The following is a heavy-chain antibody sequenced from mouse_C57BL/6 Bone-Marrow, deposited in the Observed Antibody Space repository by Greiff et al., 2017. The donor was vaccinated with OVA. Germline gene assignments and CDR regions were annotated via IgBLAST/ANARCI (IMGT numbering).Heavy chain of an antibody. CDR1: GYSFTGYF. Sequence: VQLKESGPELVKPGASVKISCKASGYSFTGYFMNWVKQSHGKSLEWIGRINPSNGDTFSNQKFKGKATLTVDKSSSPAHMELLSLTSEDFAVYYCARQGYYGNDEKTYFDYWGQGTTLTVSS. D-gene: IGHD2-2*01. CDR3: ARQGYYGNDEKTYFDY. V-gene: IGHV1-37*01. CDR2: INPSNGDT. J-gene: IGHJ2*01.